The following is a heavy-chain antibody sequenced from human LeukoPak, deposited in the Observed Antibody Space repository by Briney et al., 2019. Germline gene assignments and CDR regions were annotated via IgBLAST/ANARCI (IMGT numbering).Heavy chain of an antibody. J-gene: IGHJ2*01. CDR3: ASRHCSSTFCFLITYWYFDL. CDR1: GGTLSTFP. CDR2: TIPIFGSA. V-gene: IGHV1-69*05. D-gene: IGHD3-22*01. Sequence: SVKVSCQTSGGTLSTFPINWVRQPPGQGLAWVGGTIPIFGSANYTQKLQGRVTISTDPSTGTAYMELSDLSSEDTAVYYCASRHCSSTFCFLITYWYFDLWGRGTLVTVSA.